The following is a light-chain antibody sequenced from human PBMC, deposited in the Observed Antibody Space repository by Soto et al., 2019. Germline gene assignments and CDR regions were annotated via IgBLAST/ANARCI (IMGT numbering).Light chain of an antibody. CDR3: QQYGSSPWT. CDR2: DAS. Sequence: EIVLTQSPGTLSLSPGERATLSCRASQSVSSSYLAWYQQKPGQAPRLLIYDASPRATGIPDRISGSGSGTDFTLTISRLETEDFAVYYCQQYGSSPWTFGQGTRVEIK. CDR1: QSVSSSY. J-gene: IGKJ1*01. V-gene: IGKV3-20*01.